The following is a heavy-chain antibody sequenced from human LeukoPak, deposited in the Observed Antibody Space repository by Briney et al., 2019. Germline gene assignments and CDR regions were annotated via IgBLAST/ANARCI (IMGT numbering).Heavy chain of an antibody. Sequence: PGGSLRLSCAASGFTFSSYWMSWVRQAPGKGLEWVARIKSNADGGTTAYPAPVKGRFTISRDDSKNTLYLQMNSLKTEDTAVYYCTTRISRDGYNWAYDSWGQGTLVTVSS. V-gene: IGHV3-15*01. CDR1: GFTFSSYW. CDR3: TTRISRDGYNWAYDS. CDR2: IKSNADGGTT. D-gene: IGHD5-24*01. J-gene: IGHJ4*02.